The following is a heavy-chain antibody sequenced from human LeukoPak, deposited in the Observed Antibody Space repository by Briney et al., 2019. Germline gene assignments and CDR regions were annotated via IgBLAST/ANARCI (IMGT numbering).Heavy chain of an antibody. CDR1: GYSFTGYY. J-gene: IGHJ4*02. Sequence: ASVKVSCKASGYSFTGYYIHWLRQAPGQGLEWMGWINPYSGDTNYARKFQGRVTMTRDTSISTAYMELSGLTSDDTSVYYCFSDDSSGNFDYWGQGTLVTVSS. V-gene: IGHV1-2*02. D-gene: IGHD3-22*01. CDR2: INPYSGDT. CDR3: FSDDSSGNFDY.